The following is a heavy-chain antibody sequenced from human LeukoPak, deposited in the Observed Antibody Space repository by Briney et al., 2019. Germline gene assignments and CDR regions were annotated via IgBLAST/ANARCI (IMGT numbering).Heavy chain of an antibody. CDR2: FDPEDGET. J-gene: IGHJ4*02. D-gene: IGHD5-18*01. CDR3: ARDMGGYSYGPFDY. CDR1: GYTLTELS. Sequence: GASVKVSCKVSGYTLTELSMHWVRQAPGKGLEWMGGFDPEDGETIYAQKFQGRVTMTEDTSTDTVYMELSSLRSEDTAVYYCARDMGGYSYGPFDYWGQGTLVTVSS. V-gene: IGHV1-24*01.